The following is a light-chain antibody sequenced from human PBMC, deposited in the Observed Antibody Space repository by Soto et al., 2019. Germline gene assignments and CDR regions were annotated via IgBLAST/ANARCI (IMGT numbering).Light chain of an antibody. CDR3: QQRSVWPWT. Sequence: EIVLTQSPATLSLSPGERATLSCSASQSVNNYLAWYQQKPGQAPRLLIYDTSDRASGIPARFSGSGSGTDFTLTISSLEPEDFAVFYCQQRSVWPWTFGQGTKVDI. V-gene: IGKV3-11*01. CDR2: DTS. J-gene: IGKJ1*01. CDR1: QSVNNY.